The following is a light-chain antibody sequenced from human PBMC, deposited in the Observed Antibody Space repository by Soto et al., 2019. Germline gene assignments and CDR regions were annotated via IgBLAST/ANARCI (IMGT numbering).Light chain of an antibody. CDR3: CTFAGRYSYV. Sequence: QSVLTQPRSVSGSPGQSVTISCTGTSSDVGSYYFVSWHQQHPGKAPKLMIYDVAKRPSGVPDRFSGSKSGNTASLTISGLQAEDEADYYCCTFAGRYSYVFGSGTKVTVL. CDR2: DVA. V-gene: IGLV2-11*01. J-gene: IGLJ1*01. CDR1: SSDVGSYYF.